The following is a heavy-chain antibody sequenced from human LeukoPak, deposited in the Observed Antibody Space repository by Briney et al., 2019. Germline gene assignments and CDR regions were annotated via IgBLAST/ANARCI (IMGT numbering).Heavy chain of an antibody. CDR3: ARDPYSGSYSPAVYYYYMDV. J-gene: IGHJ6*03. CDR2: ISGSGGST. D-gene: IGHD1-26*01. V-gene: IGHV3-23*01. Sequence: GGSLRLSCAASGFTFSSYAMSWVRQAPGKGLEWVSAISGSGGSTYYADSVKGRFTISRDNSKNTLYLQMNSLRAEDTAVYYCARDPYSGSYSPAVYYYYMDVWGKGTTVTSP. CDR1: GFTFSSYA.